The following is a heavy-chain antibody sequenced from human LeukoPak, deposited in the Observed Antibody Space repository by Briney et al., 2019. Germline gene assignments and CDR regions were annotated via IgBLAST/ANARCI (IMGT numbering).Heavy chain of an antibody. Sequence: GASVKLSCKASGGNFNNYAISWVRQVPGQGLEWMGAVIPVFNTPTYAQKFQGRVTIAADESTSTIYINLSRLRSDDTAVYYCARGGLHDDYDYTRWFDPWGQGTLVTVSS. CDR2: VIPVFNTP. CDR1: GGNFNNYA. J-gene: IGHJ5*02. V-gene: IGHV1-69*13. D-gene: IGHD4-17*01. CDR3: ARGGLHDDYDYTRWFDP.